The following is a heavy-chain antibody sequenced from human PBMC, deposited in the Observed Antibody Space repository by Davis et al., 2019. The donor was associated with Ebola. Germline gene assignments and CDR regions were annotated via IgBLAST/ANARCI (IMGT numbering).Heavy chain of an antibody. CDR1: GGSIRSGCYY. J-gene: IGHJ4*02. Sequence: PSETLSLTCTVSGGSIRSGCYYWSWIRQHPGKGLEWSGYIYYSGSTYYNPSLKSRVTISVDTSKNQFSLKLSSVTAADTAVYYCARMDGYNAEGVYFDYWGQGTLVTVSS. CDR3: ARMDGYNAEGVYFDY. V-gene: IGHV4-31*03. CDR2: IYYSGST. D-gene: IGHD5-24*01.